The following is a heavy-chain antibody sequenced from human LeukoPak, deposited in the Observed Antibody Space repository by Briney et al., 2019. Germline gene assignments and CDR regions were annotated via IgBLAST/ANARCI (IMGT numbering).Heavy chain of an antibody. J-gene: IGHJ6*03. V-gene: IGHV4-59*01. D-gene: IGHD4-17*01. CDR3: ASTYGARYYYYMDV. CDR1: GGSISSYY. Sequence: SETLSLTCTVSGGSISSYYWSWIRQPPGKGLEWIGYIYYSGSTNYNPSLKSRVTISVDTSKNQFSLKLSSVTAADTAVYYCASTYGARYYYYMDVWGKGTTVTVSS. CDR2: IYYSGST.